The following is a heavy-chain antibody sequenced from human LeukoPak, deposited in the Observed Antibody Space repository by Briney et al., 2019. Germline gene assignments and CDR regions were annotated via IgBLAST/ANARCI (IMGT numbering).Heavy chain of an antibody. Sequence: PSRTLSLTCGVSGGSISSTSWWSWVRQPPGQGLEWIGEVSLSGLTNYNPSLSSRVIMALDTSKNHLSLHLTSVTAADTAVYYCSRENGAFSPFGYWGQGYLVTVLS. CDR1: GGSISSTSW. D-gene: IGHD2-8*01. CDR3: SRENGAFSPFGY. J-gene: IGHJ4*02. V-gene: IGHV4-4*02. CDR2: VSLSGLT.